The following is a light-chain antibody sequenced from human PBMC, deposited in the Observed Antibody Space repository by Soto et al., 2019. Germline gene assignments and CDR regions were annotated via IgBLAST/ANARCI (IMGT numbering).Light chain of an antibody. CDR2: DAS. J-gene: IGKJ2*01. V-gene: IGKV4-1*01. CDR3: HQSYVSPYS. CDR1: RTVLSTADNQNF. Sequence: DIAMTQSPDSLVVSLGERATINCKSGRTVLSTADNQNFLAWYQQRPGQPPKLLIYDASTRASGVPDRFIGSGSATEFTLTVAGLQPEDVAVYYCHQSYVSPYSFGQGTRLEI.